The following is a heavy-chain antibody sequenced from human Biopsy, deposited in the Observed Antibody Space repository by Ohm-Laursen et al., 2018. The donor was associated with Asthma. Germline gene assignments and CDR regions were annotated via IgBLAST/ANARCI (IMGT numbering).Heavy chain of an antibody. V-gene: IGHV4-34*01. CDR3: ARAAITGIRGWFDT. D-gene: IGHD1-20*01. CDR1: GGYLTGHY. Sequence: GTLSLTCPVYGGYLTGHYWNWIRQPPGKGLEWIGEIDQSGYTNYNPSLKSRVTISADTSKNQFHLNLSSVTAADTAVYFCARAAITGIRGWFDTWGQGTQVTVSS. CDR2: IDQSGYT. J-gene: IGHJ5*02.